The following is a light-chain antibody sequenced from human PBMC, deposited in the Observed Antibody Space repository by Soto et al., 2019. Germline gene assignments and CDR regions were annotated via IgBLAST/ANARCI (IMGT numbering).Light chain of an antibody. V-gene: IGLV1-44*01. CDR1: SSNIGSNA. CDR3: AAWDDSLNGPL. J-gene: IGLJ3*02. Sequence: QAVVTQPPSASGTPGQRVTISCSGSSSNIGSNAVNWYQQLPGTAPTLLIYSNNQRPSGVPDRFSGSKSDTSASLAVNGLQSEDEADYYCAAWDDSLNGPLFGGGTKVTVL. CDR2: SNN.